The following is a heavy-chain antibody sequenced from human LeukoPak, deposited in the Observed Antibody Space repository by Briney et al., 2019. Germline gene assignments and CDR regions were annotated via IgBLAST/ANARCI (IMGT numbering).Heavy chain of an antibody. D-gene: IGHD3-16*01. CDR1: GGSISSGGYY. Sequence: SETLSLTCIVSGGSISSGGYYWSWIRQHPGKGLEWIGYIYYSGSTYYNPSLKSRVTISVDTSKNQFSLKLSSVTAADTAVYYCARLDSVSRGVVLGAFDIWGQGTMVTVSS. J-gene: IGHJ3*02. CDR2: IYYSGST. V-gene: IGHV4-31*03. CDR3: ARLDSVSRGVVLGAFDI.